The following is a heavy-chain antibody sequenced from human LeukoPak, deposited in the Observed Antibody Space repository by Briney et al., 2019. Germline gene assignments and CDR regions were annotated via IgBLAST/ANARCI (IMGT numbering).Heavy chain of an antibody. J-gene: IGHJ4*02. CDR1: GYTFTDYY. CDR3: TRDYYDTRGYYYGGY. V-gene: IGHV1-2*02. CDR2: INPDSGGT. Sequence: GASVKVSCKASGYTFTDYYLHWVRQAPGQSLEWMGWINPDSGGTGSAQKFLTRVTMTRDTSTSTAYMELSSLRSDDTAIYYCTRDYYDTRGYYYGGYWGQGTLVTVSS. D-gene: IGHD3-22*01.